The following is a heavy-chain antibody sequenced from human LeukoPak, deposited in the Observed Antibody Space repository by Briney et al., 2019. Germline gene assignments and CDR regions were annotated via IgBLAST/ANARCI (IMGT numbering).Heavy chain of an antibody. CDR3: ARDYYDSGSYGWFDP. CDR2: ISSSTGYT. CDR1: GFTFSAYY. Sequence: GGSLRLSCAASGFTFSAYYMSWIRQAPGKGLEWISHISSSTGYTKYADSVKGRFTISRDNAKNSLYLEMNSLRAEDTALYYCARDYYDSGSYGWFDPWGHGTLVTVSS. J-gene: IGHJ5*02. D-gene: IGHD3-10*01. V-gene: IGHV3-11*05.